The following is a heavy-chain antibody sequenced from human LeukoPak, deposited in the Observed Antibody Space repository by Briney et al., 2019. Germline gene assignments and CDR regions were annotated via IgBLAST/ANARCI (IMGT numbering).Heavy chain of an antibody. J-gene: IGHJ4*02. CDR3: ARVISPYSSSSGNFDY. Sequence: ASVKVSCKASGYTFTGYYMHWVRQAPGQGLEWMGMINPSGGSTSYAQKFQGRVTMTRDTSTSTVYMDLSSLRSEDTAVYYCARVISPYSSSSGNFDYWGQGTLVTVSS. CDR1: GYTFTGYY. V-gene: IGHV1-46*01. D-gene: IGHD6-6*01. CDR2: INPSGGST.